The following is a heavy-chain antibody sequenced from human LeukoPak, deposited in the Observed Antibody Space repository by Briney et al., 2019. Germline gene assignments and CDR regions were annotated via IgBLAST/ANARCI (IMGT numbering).Heavy chain of an antibody. Sequence: PSETLSLTCTVSGGSISSYYWSWIRQPAGKGLEWIGRIYTSGSTNYNASLKSRVSMSVDTSKNQFSLKLSSVTAADTAVFYCTRENSGSYREFDYWGQGTLVTVSS. CDR3: TRENSGSYREFDY. D-gene: IGHD1-26*01. CDR1: GGSISSYY. J-gene: IGHJ4*02. CDR2: IYTSGST. V-gene: IGHV4-4*07.